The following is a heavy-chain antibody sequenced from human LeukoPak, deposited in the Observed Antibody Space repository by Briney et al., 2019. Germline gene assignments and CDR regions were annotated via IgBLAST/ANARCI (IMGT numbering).Heavy chain of an antibody. D-gene: IGHD2-2*01. CDR1: GSIFTSYW. CDR3: ARRPYCSSTSCAFDY. Sequence: GGSLKISCKGSGSIFTSYWIGWVRQVPGKGLEWMGIIYPGDSDTRYSPSFQGQVTISADKSISTAYLQWSSLKASDTAMYYCARRPYCSSTSCAFDYWGQGTLVTVSS. J-gene: IGHJ4*02. V-gene: IGHV5-51*01. CDR2: IYPGDSDT.